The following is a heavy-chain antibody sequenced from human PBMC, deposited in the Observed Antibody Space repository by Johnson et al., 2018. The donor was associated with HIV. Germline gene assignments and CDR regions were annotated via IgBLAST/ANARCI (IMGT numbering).Heavy chain of an antibody. CDR3: AKSQYSSSWIDAFDI. CDR2: ISGSGGST. J-gene: IGHJ3*02. D-gene: IGHD6-13*01. V-gene: IGHV3-23*04. Sequence: VQLVESGGGLEQPVGSLRLSCAASGFTFSSYAMSWVRQAPGKGLEWVSSISGSGGSTYYADSVKGRFTISRDNSKNTVYLQMNSLRAEDTAVYYCAKSQYSSSWIDAFDIWGQGTMVTVSS. CDR1: GFTFSSYA.